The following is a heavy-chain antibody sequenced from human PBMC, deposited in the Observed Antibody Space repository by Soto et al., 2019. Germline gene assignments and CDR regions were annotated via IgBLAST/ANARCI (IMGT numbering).Heavy chain of an antibody. D-gene: IGHD6-13*01. V-gene: IGHV1-18*04. CDR3: ARHRGYTSRSYSLSSGMDV. Sequence: AASVKVSCKASGYTFTSYGISWVRQAPGQGLEWMGWISAYNGNTNYAQKLQGRVTMTTDTSTSTAYMELRSLRSDDTAVYYCARHRGYTSRSYSLSSGMDVWGQGTTVTVSS. CDR2: ISAYNGNT. J-gene: IGHJ6*02. CDR1: GYTFTSYG.